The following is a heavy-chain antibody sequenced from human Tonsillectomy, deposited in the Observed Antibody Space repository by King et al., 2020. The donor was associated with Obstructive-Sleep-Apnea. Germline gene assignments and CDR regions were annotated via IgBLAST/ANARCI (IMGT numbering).Heavy chain of an antibody. CDR2: IYYSGST. D-gene: IGHD1-26*01. Sequence: QLQESGPGLVRPSETLSLTCTVSGGSISSSRYYWGWIRQPPGKGLEWIGTIYYSGSTYYNPSLKSRVTTSVDTSKNQFSLRLSSVTAADTAVYYCARDPYSYFDYWGQGTLVTVSS. CDR1: GGSISSSRYY. CDR3: ARDPYSYFDY. V-gene: IGHV4-39*07. J-gene: IGHJ4*02.